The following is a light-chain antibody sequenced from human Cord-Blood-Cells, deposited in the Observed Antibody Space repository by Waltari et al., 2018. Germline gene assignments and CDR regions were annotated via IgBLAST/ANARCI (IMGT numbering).Light chain of an antibody. CDR2: KDS. Sequence: SYELTQPSSVSVSPGQTARITCSGDVLAKKYARWFQQKPGQAPVLVIYKDSARPSGIPELFSGSSSGTTVTLTISGAQVEDEADYYCYSAADKGVFGGGTKLTVL. V-gene: IGLV3-27*01. J-gene: IGLJ3*02. CDR1: VLAKKY. CDR3: YSAADKGV.